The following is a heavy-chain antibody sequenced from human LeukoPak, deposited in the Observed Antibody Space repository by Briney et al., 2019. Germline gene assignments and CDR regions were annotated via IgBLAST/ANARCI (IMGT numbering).Heavy chain of an antibody. CDR2: ISEDGSEK. Sequence: PGGSLRLSCAASRFIFSDYWMAWVRQAPGKGLEWVAHISEDGSEKYYVDSVKGRFTISRDNAKNSLYLQMNSLRVEDTAVYYCAKDRNILTGYDPRWFDPWGQGTLVTVSS. CDR3: AKDRNILTGYDPRWFDP. V-gene: IGHV3-7*04. J-gene: IGHJ5*02. CDR1: RFIFSDYW. D-gene: IGHD3-9*01.